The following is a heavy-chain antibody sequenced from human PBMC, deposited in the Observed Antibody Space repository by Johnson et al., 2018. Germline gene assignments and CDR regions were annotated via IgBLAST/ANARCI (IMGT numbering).Heavy chain of an antibody. CDR3: ARDGGRSYYSYYMDV. D-gene: IGHD3-3*01. V-gene: IGHV3-30-3*01. CDR2: ISYDGSNK. Sequence: VQLLESGGGVVQPGRSLRLSCAASGFTFSSYAMHWVRQAPGKGLEWVAVISYDGSNKYYADSVKGRFTISRDNYKNTLYLQMNSLGAEDTAVYYCARDGGRSYYSYYMDVWGKGTTVTVSS. CDR1: GFTFSSYA. J-gene: IGHJ6*03.